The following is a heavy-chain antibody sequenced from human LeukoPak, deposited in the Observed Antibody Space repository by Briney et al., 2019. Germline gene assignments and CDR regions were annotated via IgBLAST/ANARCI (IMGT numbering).Heavy chain of an antibody. CDR1: GFTFSSYE. D-gene: IGHD4-17*01. CDR2: ISSSGSTI. CDR3: ARGSGGGDYVPDYYHYYYMDV. V-gene: IGHV3-48*03. Sequence: GGSLRLSCAASGFTFSSYEMNWVRQAPGKGLEWVSYISSSGSTIYYADSVKGRFTISRDNAKNSLYLQMNSLRAEDTAVYYCARGSGGGDYVPDYYHYYYMDVWGKGTTVTVSS. J-gene: IGHJ6*03.